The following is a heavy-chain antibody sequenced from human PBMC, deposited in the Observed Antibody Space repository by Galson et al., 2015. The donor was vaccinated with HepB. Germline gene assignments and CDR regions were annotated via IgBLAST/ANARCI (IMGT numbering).Heavy chain of an antibody. D-gene: IGHD4-17*01. CDR3: ARTYDYGDYADWYFDL. J-gene: IGHJ2*01. Sequence: ETLSLTCAVYGGSFSGYYWNWIRQPPGRGLEWIGEINHRGSTKTNPSLKSRVTISVDASKSQCSLKLTSVTTADTAVYFCARTYDYGDYADWYFDLWGQGTLAPVSS. CDR2: INHRGST. CDR1: GGSFSGYY. V-gene: IGHV4-34*01.